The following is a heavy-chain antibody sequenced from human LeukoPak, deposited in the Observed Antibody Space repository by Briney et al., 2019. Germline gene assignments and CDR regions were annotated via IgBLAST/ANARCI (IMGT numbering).Heavy chain of an antibody. V-gene: IGHV3-21*01. Sequence: GGSLRLSCAASGFTFSSYSMNWVRQAPGKGLEWVSSISSSGSYIYYADSVKGRSTISRDNAKNSLYLQMNSLRAEDTAVYYCARVRAAAGTIDYWGQGTLVTVSS. CDR3: ARVRAAAGTIDY. CDR1: GFTFSSYS. D-gene: IGHD6-13*01. J-gene: IGHJ4*02. CDR2: ISSSGSYI.